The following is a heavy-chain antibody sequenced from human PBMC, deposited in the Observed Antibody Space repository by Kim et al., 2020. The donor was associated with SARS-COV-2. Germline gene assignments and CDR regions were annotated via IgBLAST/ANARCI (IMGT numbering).Heavy chain of an antibody. CDR3: ARHTGSMVTGFDS. V-gene: IGHV4-39*01. J-gene: IGHJ4*02. D-gene: IGHD5-18*01. Sequence: SETLSLTCTVSGGSISSSSYYWGWIRQPPGKGLEWIGSIYYSVSTYYNPSLKSRVTISVDTSKNQFSLKLSSVTAADTAVYYCARHTGSMVTGFDSWGQGTLVTVSS. CDR1: GGSISSSSYY. CDR2: IYYSVST.